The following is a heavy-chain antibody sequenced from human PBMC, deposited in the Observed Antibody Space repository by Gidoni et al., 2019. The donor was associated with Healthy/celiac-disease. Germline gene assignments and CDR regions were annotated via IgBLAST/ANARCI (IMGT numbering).Heavy chain of an antibody. CDR1: GGSISSSSYY. J-gene: IGHJ4*02. Sequence: QLQLQESGPGLVKPSETLSLTCTVSGGSISSSSYYWGWIRQPPGKGLEWIGSIYYSGSTYYNPSLKSRVTISVDTSKNQFSLKLSSVTAADTAVYYCARLRVATYYFDYWGQGTLVTVSS. V-gene: IGHV4-39*01. CDR3: ARLRVATYYFDY. CDR2: IYYSGST.